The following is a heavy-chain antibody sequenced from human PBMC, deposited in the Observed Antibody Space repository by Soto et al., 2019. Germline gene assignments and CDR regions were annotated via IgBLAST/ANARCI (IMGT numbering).Heavy chain of an antibody. V-gene: IGHV4-59*08. CDR1: GGSISSYY. D-gene: IGHD3-9*01. CDR3: ARLTPDYDILTGPKSRWFDY. Sequence: SETLSLTCTVSGGSISSYYWSWIRQPPGKGLEWFGYIYYSGSTNYNPSLKSRVTISVDTSKNQFSLKLSSVTAADTAVYYCARLTPDYDILTGPKSRWFDYWGQGTLVTVS. J-gene: IGHJ4*02. CDR2: IYYSGST.